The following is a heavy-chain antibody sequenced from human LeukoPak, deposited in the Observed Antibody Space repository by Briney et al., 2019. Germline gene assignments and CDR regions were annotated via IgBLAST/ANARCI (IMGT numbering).Heavy chain of an antibody. CDR3: AREISGPLAAAGGYYYYYMDV. CDR1: GFTFSSYS. CDR2: ISSSSSYI. Sequence: PGGSLRLSCAASGFTFSSYSMNWVRQAPGKGLEWVSSISSSSSYIYYADSVKGRFTISRDNAKNSLYLQMNSLRAEDTAAYYCAREISGPLAAAGGYYYYYMDVWGKGTTVTISS. D-gene: IGHD6-13*01. V-gene: IGHV3-21*01. J-gene: IGHJ6*03.